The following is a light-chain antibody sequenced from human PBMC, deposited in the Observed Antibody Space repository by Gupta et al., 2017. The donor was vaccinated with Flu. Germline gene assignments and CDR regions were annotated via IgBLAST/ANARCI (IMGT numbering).Light chain of an antibody. Sequence: DIVMTQTPDSLAVSLGERATINCKSSQSVLYSSNNKNYLAWYQQKPGQPPKLLIYWASTRESGVPDRFSGSGSGTDFTLTISSLQAEDVTVYYCQQYDSTPSTFGEGTKVEIK. CDR1: QSVLYSSNNKNY. CDR2: WAS. J-gene: IGKJ1*01. CDR3: QQYDSTPST. V-gene: IGKV4-1*01.